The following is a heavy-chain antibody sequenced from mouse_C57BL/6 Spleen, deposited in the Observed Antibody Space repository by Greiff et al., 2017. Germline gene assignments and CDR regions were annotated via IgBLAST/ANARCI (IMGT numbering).Heavy chain of an antibody. V-gene: IGHV1-18*01. J-gene: IGHJ1*03. Sequence: EVQLQQSGPELVKPGASVKIPCKASGYTFTDYNMDWVKQSHGQSLEWIGDINPNNGGTIYNQKFKGKATLTVDKSSSTAYMELRSLTSEDTAVYYCARGDYYGRSDFDVWGTGTTVTVSS. CDR1: GYTFTDYN. CDR2: INPNNGGT. D-gene: IGHD1-1*01. CDR3: ARGDYYGRSDFDV.